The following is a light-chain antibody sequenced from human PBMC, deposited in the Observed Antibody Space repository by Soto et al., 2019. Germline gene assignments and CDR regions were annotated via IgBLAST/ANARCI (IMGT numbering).Light chain of an antibody. Sequence: QSALTQPPSASGSPGQSVTISCTGTSSDVGAYDYVFWYQRHPGRAPKLIISEVTKRPSGVPDRFSGSKSGNTASLTVSGLQAEDEADYYCSSFAGSNIWVFGGGTKLTVL. CDR1: SSDVGAYDY. CDR2: EVT. J-gene: IGLJ3*02. CDR3: SSFAGSNIWV. V-gene: IGLV2-8*01.